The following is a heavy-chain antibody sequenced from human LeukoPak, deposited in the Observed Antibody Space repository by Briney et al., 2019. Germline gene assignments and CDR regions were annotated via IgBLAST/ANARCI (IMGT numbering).Heavy chain of an antibody. CDR2: ITASGGDT. Sequence: GGSLRLSCVASGFTFTSYSMNWVRQAPGKGLEWVSGITASGGDTYYADSVKGRFTISRDNSKNTLFLQMNSLRVEETAMYYCATGYSAYDARRDFWGQGTLVTVSS. D-gene: IGHD5-12*01. J-gene: IGHJ4*02. V-gene: IGHV3-23*01. CDR3: ATGYSAYDARRDF. CDR1: GFTFTSYS.